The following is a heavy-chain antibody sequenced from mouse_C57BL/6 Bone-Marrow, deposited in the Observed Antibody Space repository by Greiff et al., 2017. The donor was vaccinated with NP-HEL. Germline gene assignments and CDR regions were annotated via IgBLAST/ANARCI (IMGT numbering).Heavy chain of an antibody. CDR3: ARSDYYGSSYGWFAY. V-gene: IGHV1-82*01. J-gene: IGHJ3*01. D-gene: IGHD1-1*01. Sequence: VMLVESGPELVKPGASVKISCKASGYAFSSSWMNWVKQRPGKGLEWIGRIYPGDGDTNYNGKFKGKATLTADKSSSTAYMQLSSLTSEDSAVYFCARSDYYGSSYGWFAYWGQGTLVTVSA. CDR1: GYAFSSSW. CDR2: IYPGDGDT.